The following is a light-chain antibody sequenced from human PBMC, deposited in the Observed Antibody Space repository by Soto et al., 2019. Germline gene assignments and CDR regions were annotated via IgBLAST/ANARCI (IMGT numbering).Light chain of an antibody. Sequence: DIQMTQSPSALSASVGDRITITCRASQNIRIWLAWYQQKPGKAPNLLISDTSKLQSWVPSRFSGSGSGTEFTLTIGSLQPAYFGTYWCQQYDEYPLTFGGGTKVEL. J-gene: IGKJ4*01. CDR2: DTS. V-gene: IGKV1-5*01. CDR3: QQYDEYPLT. CDR1: QNIRIW.